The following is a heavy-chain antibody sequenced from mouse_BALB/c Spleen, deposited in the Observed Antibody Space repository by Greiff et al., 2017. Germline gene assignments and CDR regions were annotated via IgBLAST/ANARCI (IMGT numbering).Heavy chain of an antibody. V-gene: IGHV2-4-1*01. CDR3: ARNGNYQTPYYAMDY. Sequence: VQVVESGPGLVQPSQSLSITCTVSGFSLTSYGVHWVRQSPGKGLEWLGVIWSGGSTDYNAAFISRLSISKDNSKSQVFFKMNSLQADDTAIYYCARNGNYQTPYYAMDYWGQGTSVTVSS. CDR1: GFSLTSYG. J-gene: IGHJ4*01. D-gene: IGHD2-1*01. CDR2: IWSGGST.